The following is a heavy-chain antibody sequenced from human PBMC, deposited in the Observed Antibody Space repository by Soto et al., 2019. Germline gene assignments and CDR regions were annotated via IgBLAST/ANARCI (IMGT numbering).Heavy chain of an antibody. CDR2: ISGSGGST. J-gene: IGHJ6*02. Sequence: EVQLLESGGGLVQPGGSLRLSCAASGFTFSSYAMSWVRQAPGKGLEWVSAISGSGGSTYYADSVKGRFTISRDNSKNTLYLQMNSLRAEDTAVYYCAKSYWSSLVGGYGDYYYYYGMDVWGQGTTVTVSS. D-gene: IGHD2-8*02. CDR3: AKSYWSSLVGGYGDYYYYYGMDV. CDR1: GFTFSSYA. V-gene: IGHV3-23*01.